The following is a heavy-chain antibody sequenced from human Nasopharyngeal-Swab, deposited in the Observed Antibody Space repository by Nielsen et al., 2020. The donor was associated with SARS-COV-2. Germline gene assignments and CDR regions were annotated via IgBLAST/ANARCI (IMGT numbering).Heavy chain of an antibody. CDR2: IKEDGSEK. CDR1: GLTFSGYW. V-gene: IGHV3-7*01. D-gene: IGHD3-22*01. J-gene: IGHJ4*02. Sequence: GESLKISCAASGLTFSGYWMSWVRQAPGKGLEWVANIKEDGSEKYYVDSVKGRFTISRDNAKNSLYLQMNSLRVEDTAVYYCARVPGGYDSSGYYFDQWGQGTLVTVSS. CDR3: ARVPGGYDSSGYYFDQ.